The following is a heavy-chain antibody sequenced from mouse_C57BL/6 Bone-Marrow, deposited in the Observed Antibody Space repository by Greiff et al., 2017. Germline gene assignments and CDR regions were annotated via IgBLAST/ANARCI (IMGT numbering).Heavy chain of an antibody. CDR2: IYPRSGNP. Sequence: QVQLQQSGAELARPGASVKLSCKASGYTFTSYGISWVKQRTGQGLEWIGEIYPRSGNPYYNEKFKGKATLTADKASSTAYMELHSLTSEDSAVYFCAREGCYEFADWGQGTLVTVSA. CDR3: AREGCYEFAD. D-gene: IGHD2-12*01. V-gene: IGHV1-81*01. CDR1: GYTFTSYG. J-gene: IGHJ3*01.